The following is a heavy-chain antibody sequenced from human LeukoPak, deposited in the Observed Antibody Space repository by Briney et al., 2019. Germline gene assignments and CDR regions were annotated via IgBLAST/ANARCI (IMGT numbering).Heavy chain of an antibody. D-gene: IGHD3-10*01. CDR2: ISGSGGST. Sequence: GGSLRLSCAASGFTFSSYAMSWVRQAPGKGLEWVSAISGSGGSTYYADSVKGRFTISRDNSKNTLYLQMNSLRAEDTAVYYCAKAGHYGSGSPWVDVWGQGTTVTVSS. V-gene: IGHV3-23*01. CDR3: AKAGHYGSGSPWVDV. J-gene: IGHJ6*02. CDR1: GFTFSSYA.